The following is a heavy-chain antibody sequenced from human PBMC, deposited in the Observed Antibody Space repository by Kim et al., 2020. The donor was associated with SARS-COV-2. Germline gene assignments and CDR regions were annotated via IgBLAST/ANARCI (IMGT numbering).Heavy chain of an antibody. Sequence: SETLSLTCTVSGGSISSYYWSWIRQPPGKGLEWIGYIYYSGSTNYNPSLKSRVTISVDTSKNQFSLKLSSVTAADTAVYYCARSFGESYYYYYGMDVWGQGTTVTVSS. CDR2: IYYSGST. V-gene: IGHV4-59*01. J-gene: IGHJ6*02. CDR1: GGSISSYY. D-gene: IGHD3-10*01. CDR3: ARSFGESYYYYYGMDV.